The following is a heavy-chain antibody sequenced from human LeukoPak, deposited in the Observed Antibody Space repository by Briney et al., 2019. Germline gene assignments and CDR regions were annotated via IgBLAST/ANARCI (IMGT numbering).Heavy chain of an antibody. CDR1: GGSIYSSSYY. CDR3: ARLTGTVTINWFDP. CDR2: IYTSGST. V-gene: IGHV4-61*02. D-gene: IGHD1-20*01. Sequence: SETLSLTCSISGGSIYSSSYYWSWIRQPAGKGLEWIGRIYTSGSTNYNPSLKSRVTMSVDTSKNQFSLKLSSVTAADTAVYYCARLTGTVTINWFDPWGQGTLVTVSS. J-gene: IGHJ5*02.